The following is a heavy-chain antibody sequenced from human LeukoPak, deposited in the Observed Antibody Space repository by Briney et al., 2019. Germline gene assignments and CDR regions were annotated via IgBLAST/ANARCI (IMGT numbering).Heavy chain of an antibody. D-gene: IGHD2-15*01. V-gene: IGHV3-33*01. CDR3: ASRRGGIVGDY. J-gene: IGHJ4*02. CDR1: GFTFSSYG. CDR2: IWYDGSNK. Sequence: PGRSLRLSCAASGFTFSSYGMHWVRQAPGKGLEWVALIWYDGSNKYYADSVKGRFTISRDNSENTVYLQMNSLRAEDTAVYYCASRRGGIVGDYWGQGTLVTVSS.